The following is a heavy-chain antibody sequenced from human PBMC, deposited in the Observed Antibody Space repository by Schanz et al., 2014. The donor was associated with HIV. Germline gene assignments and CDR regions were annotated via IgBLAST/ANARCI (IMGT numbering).Heavy chain of an antibody. CDR2: IWYDGSNK. CDR3: AKMEMAIVRWYYGMDV. CDR1: GFTFSDYG. D-gene: IGHD3-16*02. Sequence: VQLLESGGGLVQPGGSLRLSCAASGFTFSDYGMHWVRQAPGKGLEWVAVIWYDGSNKYYADSVKGRFTISRDNSKNTLYLQMNSLRAEDTAVYYCAKMEMAIVRWYYGMDVWGQGTTVTVSS. J-gene: IGHJ6*02. V-gene: IGHV3-33*06.